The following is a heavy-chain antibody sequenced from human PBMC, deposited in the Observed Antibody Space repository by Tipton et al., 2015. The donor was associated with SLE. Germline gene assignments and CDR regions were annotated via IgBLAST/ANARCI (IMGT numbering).Heavy chain of an antibody. Sequence: LRLSCTVSGGSINSGYWSWIRQPAGKGLEWIGRIYSGGRFYYNPPLKSRVAMSVDKSTNRFSLKVTSVTAADTAVYYCARGGDDFWSANYPSGGMDVWGQGTTVTVSS. CDR3: ARGGDDFWSANYPSGGMDV. D-gene: IGHD3-3*01. J-gene: IGHJ6*02. CDR1: GGSINSGY. CDR2: IYSGGRF. V-gene: IGHV4-4*07.